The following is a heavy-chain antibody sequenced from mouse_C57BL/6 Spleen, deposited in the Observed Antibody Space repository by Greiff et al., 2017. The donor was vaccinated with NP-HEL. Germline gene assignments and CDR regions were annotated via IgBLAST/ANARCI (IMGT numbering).Heavy chain of an antibody. J-gene: IGHJ3*01. D-gene: IGHD2-12*01. CDR2: IDPSDSET. V-gene: IGHV1-52*01. CDR1: GYTFTSYW. CDR3: ARHDEGFAY. Sequence: QVQLKQSGAELVRPGSSVKLSCKASGYTFTSYWMHWVKQRPIQGLEWIGNIDPSDSETHYNQKFKDKATLTVDKSSSTAYMQLSSLTSEDSAVYYCARHDEGFAYWGQGTLVTVSA.